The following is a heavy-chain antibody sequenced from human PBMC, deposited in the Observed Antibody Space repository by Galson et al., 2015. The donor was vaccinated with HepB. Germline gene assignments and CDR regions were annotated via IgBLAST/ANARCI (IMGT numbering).Heavy chain of an antibody. J-gene: IGHJ5*02. V-gene: IGHV3-30*18. CDR2: ISYDGGTK. CDR3: AKDLTEQVHA. Sequence: SLRLSCAASGFIFSSYGMHWVRQAPGKGLEWVAAISYDGGTKKYADSVKGRFTISRDNAKNTLNLQMNRLRAEDTAVYYCAKDLTEQVHAWGKGTLVTVSS. CDR1: GFIFSSYG. D-gene: IGHD1-1*01.